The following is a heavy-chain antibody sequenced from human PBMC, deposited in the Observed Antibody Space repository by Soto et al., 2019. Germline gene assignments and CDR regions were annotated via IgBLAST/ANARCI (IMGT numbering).Heavy chain of an antibody. D-gene: IGHD4-17*01. V-gene: IGHV3-48*02. J-gene: IGHJ4*02. CDR3: ARDPYSSTTVTIFDY. CDR2: ISNSGSNI. Sequence: EVQLVESGGGLVRPGGSLRLSCATSGFTFSSHSMNWVRQAPGKGLEWVSYISNSGSNIYYADSVKGRFTISRDNAKNSLYLQMNSLRDEDTAVYYCARDPYSSTTVTIFDYWGQGTLVTVSS. CDR1: GFTFSSHS.